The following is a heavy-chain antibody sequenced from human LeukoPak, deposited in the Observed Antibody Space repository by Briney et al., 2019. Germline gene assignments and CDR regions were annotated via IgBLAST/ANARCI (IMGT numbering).Heavy chain of an antibody. CDR3: AREIPSTVVTDY. Sequence: SETLSLTCTASGGSISSGSYYWSWNRQPAGKGLEWIGRIYTSGSTNYNPSPKSRVTISVDTSKSQFSLKLSSVTAADTAVYYCAREIPSTVVTDYWGQGTLVTVSS. CDR2: IYTSGST. D-gene: IGHD4-23*01. CDR1: GGSISSGSYY. V-gene: IGHV4-61*02. J-gene: IGHJ4*02.